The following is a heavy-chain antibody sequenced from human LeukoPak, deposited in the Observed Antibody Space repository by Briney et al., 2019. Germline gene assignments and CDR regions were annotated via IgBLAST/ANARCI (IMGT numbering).Heavy chain of an antibody. D-gene: IGHD1-26*01. CDR1: GYTFTGYY. CDR3: ARASGEQWEHLHFDY. J-gene: IGHJ4*02. CDR2: INPNSGGT. Sequence: ASVKVSCKASGYTFTGYYMHWVRQAPGQGLEWMGWINPNSGGTNYAQKFQGRVTMTRDTSISTAYMELSRLRSDDTAVYYCARASGEQWEHLHFDYWGQGTLVTVSS. V-gene: IGHV1-2*02.